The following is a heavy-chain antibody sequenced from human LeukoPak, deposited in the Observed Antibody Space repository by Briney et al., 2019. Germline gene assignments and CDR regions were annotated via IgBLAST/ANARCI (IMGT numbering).Heavy chain of an antibody. Sequence: GASVKFSCKASGYTFTSYAMNWVRQAPGQGLEWIGWINTNTGNPTYAQGFTGRFVFSLDTSVSTAYLQISSLKAEDTAVYYCARGLIGIPFASYYWGQGTLVTVSS. J-gene: IGHJ4*02. CDR3: ARGLIGIPFASYY. CDR2: INTNTGNP. CDR1: GYTFTSYA. D-gene: IGHD3-22*01. V-gene: IGHV7-4-1*02.